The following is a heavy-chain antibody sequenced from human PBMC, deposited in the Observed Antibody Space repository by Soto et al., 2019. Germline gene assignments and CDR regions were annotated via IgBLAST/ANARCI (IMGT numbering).Heavy chain of an antibody. Sequence: GGSLRLSCAASGFTVSSNYMSWVRQAPGKGLEWVSVIYSGGSTYYADSVKGRFTISRDNSKNTLYLQMNSLRAEDTAVYYCARSFGDTVTTYGYWGQGTLVTVSS. J-gene: IGHJ4*02. CDR2: IYSGGST. V-gene: IGHV3-66*01. D-gene: IGHD4-17*01. CDR3: ARSFGDTVTTYGY. CDR1: GFTVSSNY.